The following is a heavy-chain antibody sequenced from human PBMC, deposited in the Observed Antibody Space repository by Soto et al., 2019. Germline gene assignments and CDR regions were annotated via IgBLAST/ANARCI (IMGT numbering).Heavy chain of an antibody. J-gene: IGHJ4*02. CDR1: GFTFGSYS. V-gene: IGHV3-48*01. D-gene: IGHD5-18*01. Sequence: EVQLVESGGGLVQPGGSLRLSCAASGFTFGSYSMNWVRQAPGKGLEWVSYISSSSSTIYYADSVEGRFTISRDNAKNSLYLQMNSLRAEDTAEYYCAKDGGYSYGPYDYWGQGTLVTVSS. CDR3: AKDGGYSYGPYDY. CDR2: ISSSSSTI.